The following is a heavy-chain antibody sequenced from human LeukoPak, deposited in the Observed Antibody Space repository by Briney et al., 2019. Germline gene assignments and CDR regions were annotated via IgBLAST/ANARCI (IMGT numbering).Heavy chain of an antibody. CDR1: GFTFSSYS. Sequence: GGSLRLSYAASGFTFSSYSMNWVRQAPGKGLEWVSSISSSSSYIYYADSVKGRFTISRDNAKNSLYLQMNSLRAEDTAVYYCASGPTVVYYYYYYMDVWGKGTTVTVSS. V-gene: IGHV3-21*01. D-gene: IGHD4-23*01. J-gene: IGHJ6*03. CDR2: ISSSSSYI. CDR3: ASGPTVVYYYYYYMDV.